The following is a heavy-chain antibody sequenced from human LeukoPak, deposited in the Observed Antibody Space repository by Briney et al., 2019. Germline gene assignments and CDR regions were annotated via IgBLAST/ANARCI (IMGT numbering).Heavy chain of an antibody. CDR3: ARDSVGYDSSYYY. V-gene: IGHV3-30*04. CDR2: ISYDGSNK. D-gene: IGHD3-22*01. CDR1: GFTFSSYA. Sequence: GGSLRLSCAASGFTFSSYAMHWVRQAPGKGLEGVGVISYDGSNKYYADSVRGRFTISRDNSKNTLYLQMNSLRAEDTAVYYCARDSVGYDSSYYYWGQGTLVTVSS. J-gene: IGHJ4*02.